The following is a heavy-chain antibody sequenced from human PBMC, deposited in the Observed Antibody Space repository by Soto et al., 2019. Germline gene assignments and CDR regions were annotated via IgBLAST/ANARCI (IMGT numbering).Heavy chain of an antibody. D-gene: IGHD1-1*01. J-gene: IGHJ5*02. CDR3: ARLVTGEAAGTFWFDP. V-gene: IGHV4-39*07. CDR2: IYYSGST. Sequence: SETLSLTCTVSGGSISSSSYYWGWIRQPPGKGLEWIGSIYYSGSTHNNPSLKSRVTLSVDTSKNLFSLNLTSVTAADTAIYYCARLVTGEAAGTFWFDPWGQGTQVTVSS. CDR1: GGSISSSSYY.